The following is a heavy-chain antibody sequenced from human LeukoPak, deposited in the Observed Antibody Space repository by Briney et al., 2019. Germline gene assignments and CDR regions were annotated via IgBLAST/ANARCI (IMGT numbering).Heavy chain of an antibody. CDR1: GFTFSSYA. Sequence: GGSLRLSCAASGFTFSSYAMSWVRQASGKGLEWVGRIRSKANSYATAYAASVKGRFTISRDDSKNTAYLQMNSLKTEDTAVYYCTRPMTTVTNNWFDPWGQGTLVTVSS. CDR2: IRSKANSYAT. CDR3: TRPMTTVTNNWFDP. D-gene: IGHD4-17*01. V-gene: IGHV3-73*01. J-gene: IGHJ5*02.